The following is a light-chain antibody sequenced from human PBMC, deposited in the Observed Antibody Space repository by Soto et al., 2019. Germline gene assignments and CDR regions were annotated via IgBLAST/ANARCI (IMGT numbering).Light chain of an antibody. CDR1: SSDGGDYNY. Sequence: QSVLTQPASVSGSPGQSITISCTGTSSDGGDYNYVSWYQRHPGKVPKLIIFEVTNRPSGVSNRFSGSKSGNTASLTISGLQAEDEADYYCSSYTSGSAYVFGTGTKVTVL. CDR2: EVT. V-gene: IGLV2-14*01. J-gene: IGLJ1*01. CDR3: SSYTSGSAYV.